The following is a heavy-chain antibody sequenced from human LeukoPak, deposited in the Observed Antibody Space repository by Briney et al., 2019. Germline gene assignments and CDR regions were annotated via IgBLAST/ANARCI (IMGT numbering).Heavy chain of an antibody. D-gene: IGHD5-24*01. CDR1: GFTFSSYE. V-gene: IGHV3-48*03. J-gene: IGHJ6*04. CDR2: ISSSGSTI. Sequence: GGSLRVSCAASGFTFSSYEINWVRQAPGKGLEWVSYISSSGSTIYYADSVKGRFTISRDNAKNSLYLQMNSLRAEDTAVYYCARDPMGSYYYYYGMDVWGKGTTVTVSS. CDR3: ARDPMGSYYYYYGMDV.